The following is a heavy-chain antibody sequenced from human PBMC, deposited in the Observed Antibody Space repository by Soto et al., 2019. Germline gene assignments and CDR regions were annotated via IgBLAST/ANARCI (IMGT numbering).Heavy chain of an antibody. CDR3: AKDSEEYTRCRFDY. D-gene: IGHD2-2*01. J-gene: IGHJ4*02. V-gene: IGHV3-9*01. Sequence: HPGGSLRLSCAASGFTFNDYAMHWVRQAPGKGLEWVSGISWNSGSIGYADSVKGRFTISRDNAKNSLYLQMNSLRAEDTALYYCAKDSEEYTRCRFDYWGQGT. CDR1: GFTFNDYA. CDR2: ISWNSGSI.